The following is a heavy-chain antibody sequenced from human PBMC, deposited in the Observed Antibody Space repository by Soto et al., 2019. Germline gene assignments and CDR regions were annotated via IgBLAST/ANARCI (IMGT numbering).Heavy chain of an antibody. CDR3: ARDIFAIPPPANMDV. CDR1: GFTFDDHA. V-gene: IGHV3-9*01. Sequence: EVQLVESGGGLVQPGRSLRLSCVASGFTFDDHAMHWVRQAPGKGLEWVSGMSYNGGTTGYAASVKGRFTISRDNAKNSLYLEMNSLREEDTALYYCARDIFAIPPPANMDVWGKGTTVTVSS. CDR2: MSYNGGTT. J-gene: IGHJ6*03. D-gene: IGHD2-2*01.